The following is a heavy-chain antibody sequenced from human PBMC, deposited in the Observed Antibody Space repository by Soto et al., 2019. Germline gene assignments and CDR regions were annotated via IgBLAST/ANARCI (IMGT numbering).Heavy chain of an antibody. D-gene: IGHD3-16*01. CDR1: GDSVCRNSGA. J-gene: IGHJ5*01. V-gene: IGHV6-1*01. Sequence: SQALSRTGAISGDSVCRNSGAWNWIRQSPSRGLEWLGRTYFRSRWYYDYAVSVKSRITINPDTSKKQFSLQLNSLTPEDTAGYYFARDLPPHINVITSSFHSCCPATLVTVSS. CDR2: TYFRSRWYY. CDR3: ARDLPPHINVITSSFHS.